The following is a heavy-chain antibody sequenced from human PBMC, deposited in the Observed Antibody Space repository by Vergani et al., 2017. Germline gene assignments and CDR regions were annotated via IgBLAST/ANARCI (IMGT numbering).Heavy chain of an antibody. CDR2: IYTSGST. V-gene: IGHV4-61*02. Sequence: QVQLQESGPGLVKPSQTLSLTCTVSGGSISSGSYYWSWIRQPAGKGLEWIGRIYTSGSTNYNPSLKSRVTISVDTSKNQFSLKLSSVTAADTAVYYCARLPHIVPVGYGMDVWGQXP. D-gene: IGHD2-21*01. J-gene: IGHJ6*02. CDR1: GGSISSGSYY. CDR3: ARLPHIVPVGYGMDV.